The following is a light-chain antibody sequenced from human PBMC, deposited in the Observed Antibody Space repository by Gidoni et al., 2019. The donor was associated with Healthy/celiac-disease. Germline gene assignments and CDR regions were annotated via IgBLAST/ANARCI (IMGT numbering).Light chain of an antibody. CDR2: DVS. V-gene: IGLV2-14*01. J-gene: IGLJ2*01. Sequence: QSDLTQPASGSRSPGQTITISCTGTSSDVGGYNHVSWYQQHPGKAPKLMIYDVSNRPSGGSHRFSGSKSGNTASLTIAGLQAEDEADYYCSSYTSSSTSVVFGGGTKLTVL. CDR3: SSYTSSSTSVV. CDR1: SSDVGGYNH.